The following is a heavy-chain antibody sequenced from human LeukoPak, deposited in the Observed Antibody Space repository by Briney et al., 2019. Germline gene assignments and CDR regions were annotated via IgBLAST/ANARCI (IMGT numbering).Heavy chain of an antibody. D-gene: IGHD2-8*01. Sequence: PGGSLRLSCAASGFTSSSYGMNWARQAPGKGLEWVSSITSSSSYIYYADSVKGRFTISRDNAKNSLYLQMNSLRAEDTAVYYCNGVSTVIRDYWGQGTLVTVSS. CDR3: NGVSTVIRDY. CDR1: GFTSSSYG. CDR2: ITSSSSYI. V-gene: IGHV3-21*01. J-gene: IGHJ4*02.